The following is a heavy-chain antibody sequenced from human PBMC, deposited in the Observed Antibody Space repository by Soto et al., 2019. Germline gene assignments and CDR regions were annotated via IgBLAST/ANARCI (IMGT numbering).Heavy chain of an antibody. Sequence: QVQLQESGPGLVKPSGTLSLTCAVSGGSISSSNWWSWVRQPPGKGLEWIGEIYHSGSTNYNPSLKSRVTISVDKSKNQFSLKLSSVTAADTAVYYCARNGARIAAAGWLNHDFFYWGQGTLVTVSS. CDR2: IYHSGST. CDR1: GGSISSSNW. V-gene: IGHV4-4*02. D-gene: IGHD6-13*01. J-gene: IGHJ4*02. CDR3: ARNGARIAAAGWLNHDFFY.